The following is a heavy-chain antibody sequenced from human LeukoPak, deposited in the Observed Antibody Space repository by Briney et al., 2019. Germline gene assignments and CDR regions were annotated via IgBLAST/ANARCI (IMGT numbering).Heavy chain of an antibody. CDR3: AKLSRRRLVGDAFDI. CDR2: ISYDGSNK. J-gene: IGHJ3*02. V-gene: IGHV3-30*18. D-gene: IGHD2-2*01. Sequence: TGGSLRLSCAASGFTFSSYGMHWVRQAPGKGLEWVAVISYDGSNKYYADSVKGRFTISRDNSKNTLYLQMNSLRAEDTAVYYCAKLSRRRLVGDAFDIWGQGTMVTVSS. CDR1: GFTFSSYG.